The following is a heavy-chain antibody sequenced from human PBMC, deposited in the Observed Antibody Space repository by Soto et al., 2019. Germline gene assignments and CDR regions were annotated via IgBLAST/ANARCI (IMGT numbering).Heavy chain of an antibody. D-gene: IGHD3-16*01. V-gene: IGHV3-23*01. CDR2: ISGSGFRT. Sequence: GGSLGLSCATSGFTLSSYAMSWVLPAPGKGLEWVSAISGSGFRTYYADSVKGRFNIPRDNSKNTLFLQKNSLRAENTAVYYCAKDRPGGSPAPDFWGQGPLVTVSS. CDR1: GFTLSSYA. J-gene: IGHJ4*02. CDR3: AKDRPGGSPAPDF.